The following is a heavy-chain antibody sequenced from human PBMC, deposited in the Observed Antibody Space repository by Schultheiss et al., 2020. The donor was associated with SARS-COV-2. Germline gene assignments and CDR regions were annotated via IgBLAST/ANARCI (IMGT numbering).Heavy chain of an antibody. CDR1: GGSISSYY. CDR3: ARDLNQNSGYSHYYGMDV. Sequence: LRLSCTVSGGSISSYYWSWIRQHPGKGLEWIGYIYYSGSTYYNPSLKSLVTISVDTSKNQFSLKLSSVTAADTAVYYCARDLNQNSGYSHYYGMDVWGQGTTVTVSS. J-gene: IGHJ6*02. V-gene: IGHV4-31*01. CDR2: IYYSGST. D-gene: IGHD5-12*01.